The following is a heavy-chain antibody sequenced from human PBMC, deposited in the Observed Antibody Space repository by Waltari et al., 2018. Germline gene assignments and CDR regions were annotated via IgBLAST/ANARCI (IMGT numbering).Heavy chain of an antibody. CDR3: ARGTPTVTTPDAFDI. J-gene: IGHJ3*02. CDR2: TPPLCVTA. CDR1: GGTFSSYA. D-gene: IGHD4-17*01. V-gene: IGHV1-69*14. Sequence: QVQLVQSGAEVKKPGSSVKVSCKASGGTFSSYAISWVRKAPGQGLEWMGGTPPLCVTANYAQNVQGRVTITADKATSTAYMELSSLRSEDTAVYYCARGTPTVTTPDAFDIWGQGTMVTVSS.